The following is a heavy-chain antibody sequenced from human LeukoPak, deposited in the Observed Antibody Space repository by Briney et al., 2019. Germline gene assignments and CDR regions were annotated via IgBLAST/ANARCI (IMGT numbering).Heavy chain of an antibody. V-gene: IGHV1-69*06. CDR1: GGTFSSYA. CDR2: IIPIFGTA. Sequence: SVKVSCKASGGTFSSYAISWVRQAPGQGLEWMGGIIPIFGTANYAQKFQGRVTMTEDTSTDTAYMELSSLRSEDTAVYYCATPFGYSSGRGGEYFDYWGQGTLVTVSS. J-gene: IGHJ4*02. D-gene: IGHD6-19*01. CDR3: ATPFGYSSGRGGEYFDY.